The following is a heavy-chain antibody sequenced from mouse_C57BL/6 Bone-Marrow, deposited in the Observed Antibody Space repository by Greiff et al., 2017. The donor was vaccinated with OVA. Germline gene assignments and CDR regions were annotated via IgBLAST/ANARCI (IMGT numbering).Heavy chain of an antibody. CDR1: GYAFSSYW. Sequence: VNLVESGAELVKPGASVKISCKASGYAFSSYWMNWVKQRPGKGLEWIGQIYPGDGDTNYNGKFKGKATLTADKSSSTAYMQLSSLTSEDSAVYFCARYRKGYFDYWGQGTTLTVSS. V-gene: IGHV1-80*01. CDR3: ARYRKGYFDY. CDR2: IYPGDGDT. J-gene: IGHJ2*01.